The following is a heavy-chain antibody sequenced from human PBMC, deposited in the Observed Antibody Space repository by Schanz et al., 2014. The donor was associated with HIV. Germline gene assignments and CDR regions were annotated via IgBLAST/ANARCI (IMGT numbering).Heavy chain of an antibody. V-gene: IGHV1-18*01. D-gene: IGHD3-10*01. CDR2: ISTYNGNT. CDR3: ARDRRALGVSYYYYGMDV. J-gene: IGHJ6*02. Sequence: QVQLVQSGAEVKKPGASVKVSCKASGYTFTSYGISWVRQAPGQGLEWLGWISTYNGNTNYAQNVQGRVTGTTDTSTSTAYMELRSLRSDDTAVYYCARDRRALGVSYYYYGMDVWGQGTTVSVSS. CDR1: GYTFTSYG.